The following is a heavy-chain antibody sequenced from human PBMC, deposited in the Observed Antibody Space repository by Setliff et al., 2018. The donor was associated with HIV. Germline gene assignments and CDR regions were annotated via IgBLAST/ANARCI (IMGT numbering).Heavy chain of an antibody. CDR2: FFYSGRT. D-gene: IGHD3-10*01. Sequence: LSLTCTVSGGSVRSHYWSWIRQPPGKGLEWIGYFFYSGRTNYNPSLKSRVTTSVDTSKNQFSLKLRSVTAADTAVYYCARNAYPYYYGSGSPAHFDYWGQGTLVTVSS. CDR1: GGSVRSHY. V-gene: IGHV4-59*02. J-gene: IGHJ4*02. CDR3: ARNAYPYYYGSGSPAHFDY.